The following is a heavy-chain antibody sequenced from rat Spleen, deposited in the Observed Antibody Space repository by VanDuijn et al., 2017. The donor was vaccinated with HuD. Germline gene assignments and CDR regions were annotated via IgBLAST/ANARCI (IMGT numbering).Heavy chain of an antibody. CDR2: ISNGGGKT. V-gene: IGHV5-25*01. CDR1: GFTFSNYY. Sequence: EVQLVESGGGLVQPGRSMKLSCAASGFTFSNYYMAWVRQSPTKGLEWVASISNGGGKTYYRDSVQGRFTISRDNAKSTLYLQMDSLRSEDTATYYCARCFDLWGQGVMVTVSS. J-gene: IGHJ2*01. CDR3: ARCFDL.